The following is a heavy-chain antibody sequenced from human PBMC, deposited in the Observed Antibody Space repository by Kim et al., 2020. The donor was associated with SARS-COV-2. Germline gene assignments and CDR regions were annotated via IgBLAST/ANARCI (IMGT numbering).Heavy chain of an antibody. D-gene: IGHD3-9*01. Sequence: ASVKVSCKASGYTFTSYAMHWVRQAPGQRLEWMGWINAGNGNTKYSQKFQGRVTITRDTSASTAYMEPSSLRSEDTAVYYCARELVTYYDILTGWGSLYGMDVWGQGTTVTVSS. CDR1: GYTFTSYA. CDR2: INAGNGNT. CDR3: ARELVTYYDILTGWGSLYGMDV. V-gene: IGHV1-3*01. J-gene: IGHJ6*02.